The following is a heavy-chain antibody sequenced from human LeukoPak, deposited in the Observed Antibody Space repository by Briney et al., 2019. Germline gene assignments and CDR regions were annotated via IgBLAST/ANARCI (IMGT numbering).Heavy chain of an antibody. CDR2: ISSSGSTI. CDR3: ARGFYYYDSSGYYYGYFQH. Sequence: GGSLRLSCAASGFTFSSYEMNWVRQAPGKGLEWVSYISSSGSTIYYADSVKGRFTISRDNAKNSLYLQMSSLRAEDTAVYYCARGFYYYDSSGYYYGYFQHWGQGTLVTVSS. D-gene: IGHD3-22*01. CDR1: GFTFSSYE. V-gene: IGHV3-48*03. J-gene: IGHJ1*01.